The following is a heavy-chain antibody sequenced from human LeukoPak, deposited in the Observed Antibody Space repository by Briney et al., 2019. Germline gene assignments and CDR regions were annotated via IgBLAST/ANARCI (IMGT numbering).Heavy chain of an antibody. V-gene: IGHV1-2*04. D-gene: IGHD3-22*01. CDR3: ARGRPITMVVVIESYGMDV. CDR2: INPKSGGT. J-gene: IGHJ6*02. Sequence: ASVKVSCKASAYTFTDYYMHWVRQAPGQGPEWMGWINPKSGGTEYAQKFQGWVTMTRDTSISTAHMELTRLTSDDTAVYYCARGRPITMVVVIESYGMDVWGQGTTVTVSS. CDR1: AYTFTDYY.